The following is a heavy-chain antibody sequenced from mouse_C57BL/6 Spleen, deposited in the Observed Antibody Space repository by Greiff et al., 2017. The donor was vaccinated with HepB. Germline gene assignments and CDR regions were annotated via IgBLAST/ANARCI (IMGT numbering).Heavy chain of an antibody. CDR2: IDPSDSYT. CDR3: ARPYYYGSSLYWYFDV. V-gene: IGHV1-69*01. CDR1: GYTFTSYW. D-gene: IGHD1-1*01. Sequence: VQLKQPGAELVMPGASVKLSCKASGYTFTSYWMHWVKQRPGQGLEWIGEIDPSDSYTNYNQKFKGKSTLTVDKSSSTAYMQLSSLTSEDSAVYYCARPYYYGSSLYWYFDVWGTGTTVTVSS. J-gene: IGHJ1*03.